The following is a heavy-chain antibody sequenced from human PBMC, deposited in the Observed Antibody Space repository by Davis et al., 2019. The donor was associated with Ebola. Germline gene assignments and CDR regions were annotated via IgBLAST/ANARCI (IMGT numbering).Heavy chain of an antibody. Sequence: MPSETLSLTCAVYGGSFSGYYSCWIRQPPGQGLEWIGEINHSGSTNYNPSLKLRVTISVDTSKNQFSLKLSSVTAADTAVDYCARGLRELLIYWGQGTLVTVSS. CDR2: INHSGST. J-gene: IGHJ4*02. CDR3: ARGLRELLIY. D-gene: IGHD1-26*01. CDR1: GGSFSGYY. V-gene: IGHV4-34*01.